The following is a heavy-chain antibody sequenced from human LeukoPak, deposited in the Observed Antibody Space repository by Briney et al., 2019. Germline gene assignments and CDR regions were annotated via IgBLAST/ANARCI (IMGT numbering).Heavy chain of an antibody. D-gene: IGHD5-18*01. J-gene: IGHJ4*02. Sequence: SETLSLTCAVYGGSFSGYYWSWIRQPPGKGLEWIGEINHSGSTNYNPSLKSRVTISVDTSKNRFSLKLSSVTAADTAMYYCASGGYSYGFDYWGQGTLVTVSS. CDR3: ASGGYSYGFDY. CDR1: GGSFSGYY. CDR2: INHSGST. V-gene: IGHV4-34*01.